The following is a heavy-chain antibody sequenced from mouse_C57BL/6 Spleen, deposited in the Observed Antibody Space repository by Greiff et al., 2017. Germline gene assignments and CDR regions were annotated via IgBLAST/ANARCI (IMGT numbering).Heavy chain of an antibody. CDR3: ARYYGSSYVRYFDV. CDR1: GYAFSSSW. CDR2: IYPGDGDT. Sequence: QVQLQQSGPELVKPGASVKLSCKASGYAFSSSWMNWVKQRPGKGLEWIGRIYPGDGDTNYNGKFKGKATLTADKSSSTAYMQLSSLTSEDSAVYYCARYYGSSYVRYFDVWGTGTTVTVSS. D-gene: IGHD1-1*01. V-gene: IGHV1-82*01. J-gene: IGHJ1*03.